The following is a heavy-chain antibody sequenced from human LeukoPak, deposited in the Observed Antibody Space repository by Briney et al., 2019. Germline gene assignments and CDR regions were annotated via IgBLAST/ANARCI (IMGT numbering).Heavy chain of an antibody. CDR3: ARVSTAPSPMVRGNWFDP. CDR2: ISSSGSTI. Sequence: PGGSLRLSCAASGFTFSDYYMSWIRQAPGKGLEWVSYISSSGSTIYYADSVKGRFTISRDNAKNSLYLQMNSLRAEDTAVYYCARVSTAPSPMVRGNWFDPWGQGTLVTVSS. J-gene: IGHJ5*02. D-gene: IGHD3-10*01. V-gene: IGHV3-11*01. CDR1: GFTFSDYY.